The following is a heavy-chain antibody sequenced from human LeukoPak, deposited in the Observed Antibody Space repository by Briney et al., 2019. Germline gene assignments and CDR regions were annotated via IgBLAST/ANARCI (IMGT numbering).Heavy chain of an antibody. CDR2: IIPIFGTA. V-gene: IGHV1-69*05. Sequence: ASVKVSCKASGGTFSSYAISWVRQPPGQGLEWVGGIIPIFGTANYAQKFQGRVTITTDESTSTAYMELSSLRSEDTAVYYCARDVAARPHYHFYMDVWGKGTTVTVSS. CDR3: ARDVAARPHYHFYMDV. D-gene: IGHD6-6*01. CDR1: GGTFSSYA. J-gene: IGHJ6*03.